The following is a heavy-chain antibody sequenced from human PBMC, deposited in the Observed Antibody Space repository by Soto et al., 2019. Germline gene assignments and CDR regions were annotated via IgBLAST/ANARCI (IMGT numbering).Heavy chain of an antibody. V-gene: IGHV1-8*01. CDR2: MNPTSGNT. D-gene: IGHD3-10*01. J-gene: IGHJ6*03. Sequence: ASVKVSCKASGYTFTSYDIIWVRQATGQGLEWMGWMNPTSGNTGYAQKFQGRVAMTRNTSISTAYMELSSLRSEDTAVYYCACSIRGVLHYYLDVWSKGTSVTVSS. CDR3: ACSIRGVLHYYLDV. CDR1: GYTFTSYD.